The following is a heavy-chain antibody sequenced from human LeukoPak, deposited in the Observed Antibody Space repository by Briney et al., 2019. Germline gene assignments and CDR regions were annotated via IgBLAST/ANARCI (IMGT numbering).Heavy chain of an antibody. Sequence: GGSLRLSCAASGFTFSSSWMHWVRQAPGKGPVWVSSINSDGRNTTYADSVKGRFTVFRDNAKNTLFLQMNSLRAEDTAVYFCATTFASGNYYQYFDYWGQGTLVTVSS. CDR2: INSDGRNT. D-gene: IGHD3-10*01. CDR1: GFTFSSSW. CDR3: ATTFASGNYYQYFDY. V-gene: IGHV3-74*01. J-gene: IGHJ4*02.